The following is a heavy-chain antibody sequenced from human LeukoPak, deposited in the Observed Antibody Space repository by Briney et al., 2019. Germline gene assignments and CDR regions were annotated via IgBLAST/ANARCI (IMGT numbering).Heavy chain of an antibody. J-gene: IGHJ4*02. D-gene: IGHD2-2*01. V-gene: IGHV3-23*01. CDR2: ISGSGGST. CDR3: AKAQDIVVVPAETPFDY. CDR1: GFTFSSYA. Sequence: LAGGSLRLSCAASGFTFSSYAMSWVRQAPGKGLEWVSAISGSGGSTYYADSVKGRFTISRDNSKNTLYLQMNSLRAEDTAVYYCAKAQDIVVVPAETPFDYWGQGTLVTVSS.